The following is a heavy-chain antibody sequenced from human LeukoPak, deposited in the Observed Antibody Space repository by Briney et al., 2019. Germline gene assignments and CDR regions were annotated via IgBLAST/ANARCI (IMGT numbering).Heavy chain of an antibody. CDR1: GGSISSSSYY. CDR3: ARQSSPAAAAIDY. V-gene: IGHV4-39*01. J-gene: IGHJ4*02. Sequence: SETLSLTCTVSGGSISSSSYYWGWVRPPPRKGLEWIGSIYYSGSTYYDPSLKSRVTISVDTSKNRFSLKLSSVTAADTAVYYCARQSSPAAAAIDYWGQGTLVTVSS. CDR2: IYYSGST. D-gene: IGHD6-13*01.